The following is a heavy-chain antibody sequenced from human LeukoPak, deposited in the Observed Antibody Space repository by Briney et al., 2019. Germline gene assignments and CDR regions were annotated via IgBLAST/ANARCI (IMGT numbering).Heavy chain of an antibody. J-gene: IGHJ6*04. V-gene: IGHV4-39*01. Sequence: SETLSLTCTVSGGSISSSSYYWGWIRQPPGKGLEWIGSIYYSGSTYYNPSLKSRVTISVDTSKNQFSLKPSSVTAADTAVYYCAGKGGLPVDVWGKGTTVTVSS. D-gene: IGHD2-15*01. CDR3: AGKGGLPVDV. CDR2: IYYSGST. CDR1: GGSISSSSYY.